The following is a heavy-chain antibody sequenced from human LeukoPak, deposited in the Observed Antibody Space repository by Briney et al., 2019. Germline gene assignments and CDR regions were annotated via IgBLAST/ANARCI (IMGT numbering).Heavy chain of an antibody. CDR3: ARDWGGDTAMANFDY. J-gene: IGHJ4*02. Sequence: SVKVSCKASGYTFTSYYMHWVRQAPGQGLEWMGRIIPIFGTANYAQKFQGRVTITTDEPTSTAYMELSSLRSEDTAVYYCARDWGGDTAMANFDYWGQGTLVTVSS. V-gene: IGHV1-69*05. D-gene: IGHD5-18*01. CDR1: GYTFTSYY. CDR2: IIPIFGTA.